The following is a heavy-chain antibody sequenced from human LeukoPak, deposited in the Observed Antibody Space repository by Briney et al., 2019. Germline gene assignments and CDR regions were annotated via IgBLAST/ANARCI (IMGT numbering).Heavy chain of an antibody. V-gene: IGHV4-59*08. J-gene: IGHJ4*02. CDR1: GGSISSYY. CDR3: AAIRYSSGWLPFDY. D-gene: IGHD6-19*01. CDR2: IYYSGST. Sequence: SETLSLTCTVSGGSISSYYWSWIRQPPGKGLEWIGYIYYSGSTNYNPSLKSRVTISVDTSKNQFSLKLSSVTAADTAVYYCAAIRYSSGWLPFDYWGQGTLVTVSS.